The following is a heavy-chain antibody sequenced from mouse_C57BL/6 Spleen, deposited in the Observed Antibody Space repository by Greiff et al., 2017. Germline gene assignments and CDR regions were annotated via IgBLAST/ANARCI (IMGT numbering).Heavy chain of an antibody. CDR1: GYTFTSYW. J-gene: IGHJ2*01. V-gene: IGHV1-50*01. CDR3: ARGRGSGF. Sequence: QVQLQQPGAELVKPGASVKLSCKASGYTFTSYWMQWVKQRPGQGLAWIGEIDPSDSYTNYNQKFKGKATLTVDTSSSTAYMQLSSLTSEDSAVYYCARGRGSGFWGQGTTLTVAS. D-gene: IGHD3-2*02. CDR2: IDPSDSYT.